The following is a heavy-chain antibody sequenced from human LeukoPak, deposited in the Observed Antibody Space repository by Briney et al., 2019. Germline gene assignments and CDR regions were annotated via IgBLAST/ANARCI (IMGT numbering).Heavy chain of an antibody. CDR2: INPSGGST. CDR3: ARSRYDSSGYYGIIGN. Sequence: GASVTVSCKASGYTFTSYYMHWVRQAPGQGREWMGIINPSGGSTSYAQKFQGRVTMTRDMSTSTVYMELNSLRAEDTAVYYCARSRYDSSGYYGIIGNWGQGTLVTVSS. D-gene: IGHD3-22*01. CDR1: GYTFTSYY. J-gene: IGHJ4*02. V-gene: IGHV1-46*01.